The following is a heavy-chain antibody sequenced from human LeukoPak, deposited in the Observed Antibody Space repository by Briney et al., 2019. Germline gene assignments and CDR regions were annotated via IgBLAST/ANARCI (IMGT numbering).Heavy chain of an antibody. CDR1: GFTFDDYV. CDR3: AKDISSGCLTMDG. V-gene: IGHV3-9*01. CDR2: ISLNSGHI. J-gene: IGHJ6*04. D-gene: IGHD6-19*01. Sequence: SLRLSCAASGFTFDDYVMHWVRQAPGKGLEWVAGISLNSGHIGYADSVKGRFTISRDNAKNSLYLQMNSLRAEDTALYYCAKDISSGCLTMDGWGKGTTVTVS.